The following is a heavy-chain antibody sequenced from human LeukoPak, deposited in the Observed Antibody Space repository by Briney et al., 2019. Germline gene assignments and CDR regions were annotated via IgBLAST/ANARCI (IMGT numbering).Heavy chain of an antibody. D-gene: IGHD4-17*01. CDR2: IKSKTDGETT. J-gene: IGHJ4*02. CDR3: ATIATVTTMHYDY. V-gene: IGHV3-15*01. CDR1: GFTFRIAW. Sequence: GGSLRLSCAGPGFTFRIAWMSWVRQAPGKGLEWVGRIKSKTDGETTDYAAPVKGRFTISRDDSENTLYLQMKTLKTEDTAVYYCATIATVTTMHYDYWGQGTLVTVSS.